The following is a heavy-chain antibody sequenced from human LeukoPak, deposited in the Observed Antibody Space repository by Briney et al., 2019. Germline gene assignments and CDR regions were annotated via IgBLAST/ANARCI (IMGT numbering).Heavy chain of an antibody. Sequence: SQTLSLTCTVSGGSISSGSYYWSWIRQPAGKGLEWIGRIYTSGSTNYNPSLKSRVTISVDTSKNQFSLKLSSVTAADTAVYYCAREGGSDYVPYWYFDLWGRGTLVTVSS. V-gene: IGHV4-61*02. D-gene: IGHD4-17*01. J-gene: IGHJ2*01. CDR1: GGSISSGSYY. CDR3: AREGGSDYVPYWYFDL. CDR2: IYTSGST.